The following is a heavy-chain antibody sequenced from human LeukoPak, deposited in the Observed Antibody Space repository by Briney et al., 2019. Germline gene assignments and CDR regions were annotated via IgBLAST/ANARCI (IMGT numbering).Heavy chain of an antibody. J-gene: IGHJ4*02. CDR2: ISYDGSNK. D-gene: IGHD6-19*01. CDR3: ATTLGSGWKFDY. Sequence: GGSLRLSCAASGFIFSIYGIHWVRQAPGKGLEWVAVISYDGSNKYADSVKGRFTISRDNSNNKLFLQMNSLRPDDTAVYYCATTLGSGWKFDYWGQGTLVTVSS. V-gene: IGHV3-30*03. CDR1: GFIFSIYG.